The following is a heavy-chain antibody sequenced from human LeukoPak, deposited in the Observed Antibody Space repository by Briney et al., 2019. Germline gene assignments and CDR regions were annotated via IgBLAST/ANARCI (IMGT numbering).Heavy chain of an antibody. D-gene: IGHD3-3*01. J-gene: IGHJ4*02. CDR3: AKDPSDFWSGYYDLSFDY. CDR2: ISYDGSNK. Sequence: GGSLRLSCAASGFTFSSYAMHWVRQAPGKGLEWVAVISYDGSNKYYADSVKGRFTISRDNSKNTLYLQMNSLRAEDTAVYYCAKDPSDFWSGYYDLSFDYWGQGTLVTVSS. CDR1: GFTFSSYA. V-gene: IGHV3-30-3*01.